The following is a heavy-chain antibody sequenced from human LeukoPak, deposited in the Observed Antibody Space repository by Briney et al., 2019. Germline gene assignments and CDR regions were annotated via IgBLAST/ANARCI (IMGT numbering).Heavy chain of an antibody. J-gene: IGHJ4*02. V-gene: IGHV3-9*01. CDR2: ITGNSDNI. CDR1: GFTFDDYA. CDR3: AKDEDGTGWYRGLDF. Sequence: PGRSLRLSCATSGFTFDDYAMHWVRQAPGKGLEWVSSITGNSDNIGYADSVKGRFTISRDNAKNSLYLQMNGLKTEDTALYYCAKDEDGTGWYRGLDFWGQGTLVTVSS. D-gene: IGHD6-19*01.